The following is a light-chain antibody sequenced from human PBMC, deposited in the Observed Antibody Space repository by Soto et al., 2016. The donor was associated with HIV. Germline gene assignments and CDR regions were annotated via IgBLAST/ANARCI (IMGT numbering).Light chain of an antibody. CDR2: DDS. Sequence: SYVLTQPPSVSVAPGKTAKITCGGDNIGRKIVHWYQQKPGQAPVVVVYDDSDRPSGIPERFSGSNSGNTATLTINTVEAGDEADYYCQVWDGDRDHVVFGGGTKLNVL. J-gene: IGLJ2*01. CDR1: NIGRKI. CDR3: QVWDGDRDHVV. V-gene: IGLV3-21*03.